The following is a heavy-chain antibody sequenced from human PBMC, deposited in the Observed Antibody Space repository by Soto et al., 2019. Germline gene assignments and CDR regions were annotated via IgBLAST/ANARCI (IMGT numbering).Heavy chain of an antibody. CDR1: GYTFTSYA. Sequence: ASVKVSCKASGYTFTSYAMHWVRQAPGQRLEWMGWINAGNGNTKYSQKFQGRVTITRDTSASTAYMDLSSLRSEDTAVYYCARDLYSGSYHNWFDPWGQGTLVTVSS. CDR2: INAGNGNT. V-gene: IGHV1-3*01. CDR3: ARDLYSGSYHNWFDP. J-gene: IGHJ5*02. D-gene: IGHD1-26*01.